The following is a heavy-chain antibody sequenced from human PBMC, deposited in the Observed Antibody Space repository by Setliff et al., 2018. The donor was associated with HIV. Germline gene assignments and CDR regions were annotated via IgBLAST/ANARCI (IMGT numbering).Heavy chain of an antibody. J-gene: IGHJ5*02. CDR2: IIPISGTV. D-gene: IGHD2-2*01. Sequence: SVKVSCKASGGTFSSYTISWVRQAPGQGLEWMGGIIPISGTVNYAQKFWGRVTITTHESTSTAYMELSSLRSEDTAVYYCARDFGGYCSSMSCPGLFDPWGQGTLVTVSS. V-gene: IGHV1-69*05. CDR1: GGTFSSYT. CDR3: ARDFGGYCSSMSCPGLFDP.